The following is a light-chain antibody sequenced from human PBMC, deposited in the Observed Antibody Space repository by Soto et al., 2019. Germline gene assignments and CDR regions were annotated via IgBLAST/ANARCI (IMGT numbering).Light chain of an antibody. CDR3: QQYGRSPGT. V-gene: IGKV3-20*01. Sequence: EFVLTQSPGTLSLSPGERAVLSCRAGQSVSSSYLAWFQQKPGQAPRLLIYGTSNRATGIPDRFSGSGSGTDFALTISRLEPEDFAVYYCQQYGRSPGTFGQGTKVDIK. CDR2: GTS. J-gene: IGKJ1*01. CDR1: QSVSSSY.